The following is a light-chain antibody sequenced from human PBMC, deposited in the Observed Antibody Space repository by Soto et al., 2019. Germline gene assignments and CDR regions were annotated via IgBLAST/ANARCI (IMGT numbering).Light chain of an antibody. Sequence: DIQMTQSPSSLSASVGDRVTITCRASQGISSYLAWYQQKLGKVPKLLISAASTLQSGVPSRFSGRGSGTDFTLTISSLQPEDVATYYCQKYSSVITFGQGTRLEIK. V-gene: IGKV1-27*01. CDR1: QGISSY. CDR2: AAS. CDR3: QKYSSVIT. J-gene: IGKJ5*01.